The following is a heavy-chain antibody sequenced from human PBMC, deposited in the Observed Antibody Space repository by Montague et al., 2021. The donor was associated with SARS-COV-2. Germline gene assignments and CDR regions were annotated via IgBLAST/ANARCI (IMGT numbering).Heavy chain of an antibody. CDR3: ARVLVPQYDFWSGCYYYYYMDV. D-gene: IGHD3-3*01. CDR2: IYYSGST. V-gene: IGHV4-59*01. CDR1: GASISSYY. Sequence: SETLSLTCTVSGASISSYYWSWIRQPPGKGLEWIGYIYYSGSTNYNPSPKSRVTISVDTSKNQFSLKLSSVTAADTAVYYCARVLVPQYDFWSGCYYYYYMDVWGKGTTVTVSS. J-gene: IGHJ6*03.